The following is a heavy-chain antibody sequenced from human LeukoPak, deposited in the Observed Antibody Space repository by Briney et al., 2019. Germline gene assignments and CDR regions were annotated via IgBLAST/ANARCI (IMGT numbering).Heavy chain of an antibody. Sequence: GESLKISCKGSGYRFTNFWIAWVRQMLGKGLEWMGIIYPSDSDVRYSPAFQGQVTISADKSINTAYLQWSSLQASDTALYYCARQEYCSGGSCYTWFDPWGQGTLVTVSS. V-gene: IGHV5-51*01. CDR1: GYRFTNFW. CDR2: IYPSDSDV. D-gene: IGHD2-15*01. CDR3: ARQEYCSGGSCYTWFDP. J-gene: IGHJ5*02.